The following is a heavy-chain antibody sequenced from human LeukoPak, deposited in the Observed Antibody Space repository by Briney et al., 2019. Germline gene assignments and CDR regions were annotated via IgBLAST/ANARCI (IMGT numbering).Heavy chain of an antibody. CDR2: VNDRGHT. Sequence: SETLSLTCAVHGGSFSGYHWNWIRQSPGKGLEWIGEVNDRGHTNYNPSLESRVTISVDTSKKQFSLKLNSVTAADTAVYYCARDPTTVVTTPYYFDFWAQGTLVTVSS. D-gene: IGHD4-23*01. V-gene: IGHV4-34*01. CDR1: GGSFSGYH. CDR3: ARDPTTVVTTPYYFDF. J-gene: IGHJ4*02.